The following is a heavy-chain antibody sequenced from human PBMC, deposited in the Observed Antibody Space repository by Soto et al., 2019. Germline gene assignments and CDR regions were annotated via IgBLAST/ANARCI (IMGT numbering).Heavy chain of an antibody. Sequence: EVQLLESGGGLVQPGGSLRLSCAASGFTFSSYAMSWVRQAPGKGLEWVSAISGSGGSTYYADSVKGRFTISRDNSKNTLYLQMNRPRAEDTAVYYCAKDDYVDYEACDIRGQGTMVTVSS. CDR2: ISGSGGST. J-gene: IGHJ3*02. V-gene: IGHV3-23*01. D-gene: IGHD4-17*01. CDR1: GFTFSSYA. CDR3: AKDDYVDYEACDI.